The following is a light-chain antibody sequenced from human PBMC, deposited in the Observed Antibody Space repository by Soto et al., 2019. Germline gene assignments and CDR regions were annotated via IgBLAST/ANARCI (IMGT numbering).Light chain of an antibody. CDR2: EVS. V-gene: IGLV2-8*01. CDR3: SSYAGSNNLGV. J-gene: IGLJ2*01. CDR1: SSDVGGYKY. Sequence: QSALTQPPSASGSPGQSVTISCTGTSSDVGGYKYVSWYQHHPGKAPKLMIYEVSKRPSGVPDRFSGFKSGNTASLTVSGLQAEDEADYYCSSYAGSNNLGVFGGGTKLTVL.